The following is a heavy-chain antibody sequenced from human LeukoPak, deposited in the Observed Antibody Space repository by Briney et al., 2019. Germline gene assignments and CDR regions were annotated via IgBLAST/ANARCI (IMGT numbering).Heavy chain of an antibody. D-gene: IGHD3-16*01. J-gene: IGHJ4*02. CDR1: GFTFSSYA. Sequence: GGSLRLSCAASGFTFSSYAMSWVRQAPGKGLEWVSYISSSGSAIYYADSVKGRFTISRDNAKNSLYLQMNSLRAEDTAVYYCVRDGRITEGTFRQFDYWGPGTLVTVSS. CDR3: VRDGRITEGTFRQFDY. CDR2: ISSSGSAI. V-gene: IGHV3-48*03.